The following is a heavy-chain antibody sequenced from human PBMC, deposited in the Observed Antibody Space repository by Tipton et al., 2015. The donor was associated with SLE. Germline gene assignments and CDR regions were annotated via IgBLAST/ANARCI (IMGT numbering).Heavy chain of an antibody. CDR1: GGAIGSSDYY. CDR2: FHYSGHT. Sequence: TLSLTCTVSGGAIGSSDYYWAWIRQPPGKGLEWFGSFHYSGHTYYSPPLKSRVTTSVDKSKNQIYLKVYSVTAADTAVYYCARGAIAVAGSGWFDPWGQGTLVIVSS. J-gene: IGHJ5*02. V-gene: IGHV4-39*07. D-gene: IGHD6-19*01. CDR3: ARGAIAVAGSGWFDP.